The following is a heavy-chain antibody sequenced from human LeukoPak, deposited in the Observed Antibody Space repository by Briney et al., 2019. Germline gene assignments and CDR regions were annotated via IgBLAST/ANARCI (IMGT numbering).Heavy chain of an antibody. CDR3: AKGHYDFWSGAIDY. D-gene: IGHD3-3*01. CDR2: IKQDGSEK. J-gene: IGHJ4*02. V-gene: IGHV3-7*01. CDR1: GFTFSSYW. Sequence: GGSLRLSCAASGFTFSSYWMSWVRQAPGKGLEWVANIKQDGSEKFYVDSVKGRFTISRDNAKNSLYLQMNSLRAEDTAVYYCAKGHYDFWSGAIDYWGQGTLVTVSS.